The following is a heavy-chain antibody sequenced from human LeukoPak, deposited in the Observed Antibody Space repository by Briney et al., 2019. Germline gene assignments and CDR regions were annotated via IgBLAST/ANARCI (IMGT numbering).Heavy chain of an antibody. D-gene: IGHD3-10*01. CDR3: AKDLWFGESSQPPYYFDY. V-gene: IGHV3-23*01. CDR1: GFTFSSYA. Sequence: GGSQRLSCAASGFTFSSYAMSWVRQAPGKGLEWVSAISGSGGSTYYADSVKGRFTISRDNSKNTLYLQMNSLRAEDTAVYYCAKDLWFGESSQPPYYFDYWGQGTLVTVSS. CDR2: ISGSGGST. J-gene: IGHJ4*02.